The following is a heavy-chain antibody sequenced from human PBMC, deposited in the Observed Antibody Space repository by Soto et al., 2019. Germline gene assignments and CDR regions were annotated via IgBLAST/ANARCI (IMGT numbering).Heavy chain of an antibody. Sequence: QVQLQESGPGLVKPSQTLSLTCTVSGGSISSGDYYWRWIRHPPGKGLEWIGDIYYSGSTYYNPSLNRRVTISVDTSKNQFSLKLSSVTAADTAVYYCAHYISGRAFDIWGQGTMVTVSS. D-gene: IGHD6-19*01. CDR2: IYYSGST. CDR3: AHYISGRAFDI. J-gene: IGHJ3*02. CDR1: GGSISSGDYY. V-gene: IGHV4-30-4*01.